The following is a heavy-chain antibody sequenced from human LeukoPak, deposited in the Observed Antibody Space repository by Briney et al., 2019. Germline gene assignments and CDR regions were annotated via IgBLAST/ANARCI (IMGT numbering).Heavy chain of an antibody. J-gene: IGHJ4*02. CDR1: GGSFSGYY. CDR2: IYHSGST. CDR3: ARTGFSLFDY. Sequence: PSETLSLTCAVYGGSFSGYYWGWIRQPPGKGLELIGSIYHSGSTYYNPSLKSRVTISVDTSKNQLSLKLSSVTAADTAVYYCARTGFSLFDYWGQGTLVTVSS. V-gene: IGHV4-38-2*01. D-gene: IGHD2-15*01.